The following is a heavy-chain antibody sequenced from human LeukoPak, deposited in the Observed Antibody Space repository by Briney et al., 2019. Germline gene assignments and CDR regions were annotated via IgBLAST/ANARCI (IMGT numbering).Heavy chain of an antibody. D-gene: IGHD6-13*01. J-gene: IGHJ4*02. Sequence: SETLSLTCTVSGGSISSYYWSWIRQPPGKGLEWIGYIYYSGSTNYNPSLKSRVTTSVDTSKNQFSLKLSSVTAADTAVYYCARADSSSWFDWGQGTLVTVSS. CDR1: GGSISSYY. V-gene: IGHV4-59*01. CDR3: ARADSSSWFD. CDR2: IYYSGST.